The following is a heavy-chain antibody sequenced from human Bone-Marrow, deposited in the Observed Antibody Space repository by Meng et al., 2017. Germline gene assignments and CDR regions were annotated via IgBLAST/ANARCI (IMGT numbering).Heavy chain of an antibody. Sequence: GESLKISCAASGFTFSNAWMSWVRQAPGKGLEWVGRIKSKTDGGTTDYAAPVKGRFTISRDDSKNTLYLQMNSLRAEDTAVYYCARDRAYSSPRLGVFYYGMDVWGQGTTVTVSS. J-gene: IGHJ6*02. CDR1: GFTFSNAW. CDR3: ARDRAYSSPRLGVFYYGMDV. D-gene: IGHD6-13*01. V-gene: IGHV3-15*01. CDR2: IKSKTDGGTT.